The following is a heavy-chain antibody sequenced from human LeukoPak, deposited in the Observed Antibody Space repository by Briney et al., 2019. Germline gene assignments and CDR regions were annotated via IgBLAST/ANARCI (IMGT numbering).Heavy chain of an antibody. J-gene: IGHJ5*02. Sequence: GGSLRLSCAASGFTFSTYWMSWVRQAPGKGLEWVANMNQDGSEKNYVDSVKGRFTISRDNAKNSLYLQMNSLRVEDTAVYYCAREGSVGGWELLFGWFDPWGQGTLVTVSS. CDR2: MNQDGSEK. CDR1: GFTFSTYW. D-gene: IGHD1-26*01. V-gene: IGHV3-7*01. CDR3: AREGSVGGWELLFGWFDP.